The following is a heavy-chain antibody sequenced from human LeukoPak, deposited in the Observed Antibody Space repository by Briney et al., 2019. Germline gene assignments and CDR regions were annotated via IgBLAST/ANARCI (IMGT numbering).Heavy chain of an antibody. D-gene: IGHD3-10*01. V-gene: IGHV4-59*01. Sequence: SETLSLTCTVSGGSISSYYWSWIRQPPGKGLEWIGYIYYSGSTNYNPSLKSRVTISVDTSKNQFSLKLSSVTAADTAVYYCARGSTMVRGVIVNPDYYYYYGMDVWGQGTTVTVSS. CDR1: GGSISSYY. J-gene: IGHJ6*02. CDR3: ARGSTMVRGVIVNPDYYYYYGMDV. CDR2: IYYSGST.